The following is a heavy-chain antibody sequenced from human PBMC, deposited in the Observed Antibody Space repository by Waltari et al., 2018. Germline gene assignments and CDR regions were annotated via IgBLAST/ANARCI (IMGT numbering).Heavy chain of an antibody. V-gene: IGHV3-53*02. Sequence: EVQLVETGGGLIQPGGSLRLSCAASGFTVRSNYMSWLRQAPGKGLEWVSVIYSGGSTYYADSVKGRFTISRDNSKNTLYLQMNSLRAEDTAVYYCARDLDYAHDYWGQGTLVTVSS. CDR1: GFTVRSNY. J-gene: IGHJ4*02. D-gene: IGHD4-17*01. CDR2: IYSGGST. CDR3: ARDLDYAHDY.